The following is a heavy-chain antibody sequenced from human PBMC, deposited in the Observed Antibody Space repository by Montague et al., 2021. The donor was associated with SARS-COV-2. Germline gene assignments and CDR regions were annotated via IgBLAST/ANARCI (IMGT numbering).Heavy chain of an antibody. CDR3: ASMVGDQFFYFDF. Sequence: SETLSLTCTVSGGSISSSSYYWGWIRPPPGKGLEWIGSICYSGSTNYNPTLKSRVTISVDTSKNQFYLKVISVTAADTAVYYCASMVGDQFFYFDFWGQGTMVTVSS. CDR2: ICYSGST. CDR1: GGSISSSSYY. V-gene: IGHV4-39*01. J-gene: IGHJ4*02. D-gene: IGHD2-21*01.